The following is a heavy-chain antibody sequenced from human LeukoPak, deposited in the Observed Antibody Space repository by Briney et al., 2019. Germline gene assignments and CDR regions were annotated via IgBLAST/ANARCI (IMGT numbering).Heavy chain of an antibody. V-gene: IGHV4-59*08. Sequence: PSETLSLTCTVSGGSISSCYWSWIRQPPGKGLEWIGYIYYSGSTNYNPSLKSRVTISVDTSKNQFSLKLSSVTAADTAVYYCAASYYDSSGYSPFDYWGQGTLVTVSS. CDR1: GGSISSCY. D-gene: IGHD3-22*01. CDR3: AASYYDSSGYSPFDY. J-gene: IGHJ4*02. CDR2: IYYSGST.